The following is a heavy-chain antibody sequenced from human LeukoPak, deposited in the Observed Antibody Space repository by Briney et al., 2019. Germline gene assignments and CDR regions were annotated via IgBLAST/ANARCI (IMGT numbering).Heavy chain of an antibody. CDR2: ICYGGTT. D-gene: IGHD3-10*01. CDR1: GASISSSGRF. CDR3: VRDNTDFRGVFRTSQKFDVFDI. J-gene: IGHJ3*02. V-gene: IGHV4-39*02. Sequence: SETLSLTCSVSGASISSSGRFWGWIRPPPGQGREWIGSICYGGTTHDNPAIKSRITISVDTTKIQFSLKLTSVTAADTAVFYCVRDNTDFRGVFRTSQKFDVFDIWGQGTVVTVSS.